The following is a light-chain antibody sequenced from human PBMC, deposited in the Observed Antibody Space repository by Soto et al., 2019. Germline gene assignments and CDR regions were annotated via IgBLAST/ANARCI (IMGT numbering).Light chain of an antibody. Sequence: EIQMTQSPSSLCASAGDRVTITCRASQSIEMHLNWYQQKKGKAPKXXIHAASSLQSGVPSRFSGSGYGTDFTLIINSLQTEDFATYYCQQSYSVPITFGQGTRLEIK. V-gene: IGKV1-39*01. CDR2: AAS. CDR1: QSIEMH. CDR3: QQSYSVPIT. J-gene: IGKJ5*01.